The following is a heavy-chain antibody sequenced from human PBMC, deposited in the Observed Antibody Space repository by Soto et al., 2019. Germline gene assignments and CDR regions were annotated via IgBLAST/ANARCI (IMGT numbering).Heavy chain of an antibody. D-gene: IGHD2-2*01. J-gene: IGHJ4*02. Sequence: EVQLVESGGGLVQPGGSLRLSCAASAFTFRNYWMSWVRQAPGKGLECVAKIKEDGSEKYYVDSVKGRFTISRDNAKNSGYLQMSGLTVEDTAMYYCARASSSTSGALDYWGQGTLVTVSS. CDR2: IKEDGSEK. CDR3: ARASSSTSGALDY. CDR1: AFTFRNYW. V-gene: IGHV3-7*04.